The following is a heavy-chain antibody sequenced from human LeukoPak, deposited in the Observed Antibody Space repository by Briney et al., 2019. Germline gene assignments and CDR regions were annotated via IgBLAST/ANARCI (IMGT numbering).Heavy chain of an antibody. CDR2: IDSGVST. V-gene: IGHV3-66*01. J-gene: IGHJ6*01. CDR1: GFTVSSNY. Sequence: GGSLRLSCAASGFTVSSNYMSWVRQAPGKGLEWVSVIDSGVSTYYAESVKGRFTITRDNSKNTLYLQMNSLRVDDTAVYYCARNALWGQGTTVTVSS. D-gene: IGHD1-1*01. CDR3: ARNAL.